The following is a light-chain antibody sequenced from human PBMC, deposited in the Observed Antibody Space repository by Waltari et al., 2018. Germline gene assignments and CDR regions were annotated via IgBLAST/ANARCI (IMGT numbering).Light chain of an antibody. V-gene: IGLV2-14*01. J-gene: IGLJ3*02. CDR1: SSYVGGYNY. CDR3: SSYTSSSPWV. CDR2: EVS. Sequence: QSALTQPASVSGSPGQSITISCTRTSSYVGGYNYVSWYQQHPGKAPKVSMYEVSNRLSGVSSRFSGSKSGNRASLTISGLQSGDVADYYCSSYTSSSPWVFGGGTKMTVL.